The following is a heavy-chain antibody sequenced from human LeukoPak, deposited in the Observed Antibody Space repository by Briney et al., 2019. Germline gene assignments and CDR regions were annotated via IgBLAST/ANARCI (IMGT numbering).Heavy chain of an antibody. J-gene: IGHJ4*02. CDR1: GGSISSYY. CDR2: ISYTGGT. D-gene: IGHD5-24*01. CDR3: AIVPPLSRPYTGNNEYFDY. Sequence: PSETLSLTCTVSGGSISSYYWSWIRQPPGKGLEWIGYISYTGGTNYNPSLKSRVTISVDTSKNQFSLKLSSVTAADTAVYYCAIVPPLSRPYTGNNEYFDYWGQGTLVTVSS. V-gene: IGHV4-59*01.